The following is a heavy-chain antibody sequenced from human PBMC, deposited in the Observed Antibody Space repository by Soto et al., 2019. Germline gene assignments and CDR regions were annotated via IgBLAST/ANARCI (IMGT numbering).Heavy chain of an antibody. Sequence: ASVKVSCKASGYTFTSYGISWVRQAPGQGLEWMGWISAYNGNTNYAQKLQGRVTMTTDTSTSTAYMELRSLRSDDTAVYYCAPSFVAAYPTFFDYWGQVTLITVSS. V-gene: IGHV1-18*01. J-gene: IGHJ4*02. CDR3: APSFVAAYPTFFDY. D-gene: IGHD6-19*01. CDR1: GYTFTSYG. CDR2: ISAYNGNT.